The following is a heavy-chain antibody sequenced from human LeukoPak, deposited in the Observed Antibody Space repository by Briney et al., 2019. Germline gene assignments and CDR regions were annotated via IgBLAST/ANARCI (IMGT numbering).Heavy chain of an antibody. CDR1: GFTFSTYA. Sequence: GGSLRLSCAASGFTFSTYAMSWVRQIPGKGLEWVSAISGSDDGTYYADSVKGRFTISRDNSKNTLYLQMGSLRPEDMAVYYCARARVGATAKGHYFDYWGQGTLVTVSS. CDR2: ISGSDDGT. D-gene: IGHD1-26*01. J-gene: IGHJ4*02. V-gene: IGHV3-23*01. CDR3: ARARVGATAKGHYFDY.